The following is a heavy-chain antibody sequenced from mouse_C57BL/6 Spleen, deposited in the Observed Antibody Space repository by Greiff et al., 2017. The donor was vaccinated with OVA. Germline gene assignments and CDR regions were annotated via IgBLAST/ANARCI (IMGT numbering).Heavy chain of an antibody. Sequence: VQLQQSGAELVRPGASVKLSCTASGFNIKDDYMHWVKQRPEQGLEWIGWIDPENGDTEYASKFQGKATITADTSSNTAYLQLSSLTSEDTAVYYCTTLYYGSSSPLAYWGQGTLVTVSA. CDR1: GFNIKDDY. D-gene: IGHD1-1*01. CDR2: IDPENGDT. V-gene: IGHV14-4*01. CDR3: TTLYYGSSSPLAY. J-gene: IGHJ3*01.